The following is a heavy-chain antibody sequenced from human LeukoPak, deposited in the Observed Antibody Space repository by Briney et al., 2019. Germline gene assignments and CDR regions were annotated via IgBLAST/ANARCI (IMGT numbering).Heavy chain of an antibody. D-gene: IGHD3-10*01. Sequence: MGWMNPNSGNTGYAQKFQGRVTMTRNTSISTAYMELSSLRSEDTAVYYCAREESGDREFDYWGQGTLVTVSS. CDR3: AREESGDREFDY. CDR2: MNPNSGNT. V-gene: IGHV1-8*01. J-gene: IGHJ4*02.